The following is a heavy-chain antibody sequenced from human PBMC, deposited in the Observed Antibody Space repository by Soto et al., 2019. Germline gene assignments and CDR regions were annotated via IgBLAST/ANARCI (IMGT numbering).Heavy chain of an antibody. V-gene: IGHV1-69*06. CDR2: IIPPFGAP. D-gene: IGHD6-19*01. Sequence: QMQLVQSGPEVKKPGSSVTVSCKASGGALSGYAITWVRQAPGQALEWMGLIIPPFGAPTYAQRFQGRITITADKSTATVYLDLSILRSDDTGVYYCARVPSDGAGWYGDSWGQGTLLTVSS. J-gene: IGHJ4*02. CDR3: ARVPSDGAGWYGDS. CDR1: GGALSGYA.